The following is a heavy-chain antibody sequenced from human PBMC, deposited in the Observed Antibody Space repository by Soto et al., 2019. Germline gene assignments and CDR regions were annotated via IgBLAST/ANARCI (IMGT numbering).Heavy chain of an antibody. CDR2: ISYDGSNK. V-gene: IGHV3-30*18. Sequence: HPGGSLRLSCAASGFTFSSYGMHWVRQAPGKGLEWVAVISYDGSNKYYADSVKGRFTISRDNSKNTLYLQMNSLRAEDTAVYYCAKGGSSSKYYFDYWGQGTLVTVSS. D-gene: IGHD6-13*01. CDR3: AKGGSSSKYYFDY. CDR1: GFTFSSYG. J-gene: IGHJ4*02.